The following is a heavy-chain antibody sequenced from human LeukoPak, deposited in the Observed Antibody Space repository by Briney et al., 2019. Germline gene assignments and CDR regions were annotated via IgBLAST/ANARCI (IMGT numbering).Heavy chain of an antibody. D-gene: IGHD5-18*01. CDR3: ARDGYSWNYYYYGMDV. CDR1: GYTFTGYY. CDR2: INPNSGGT. Sequence: GASVKVSCKASGYTFTGYYMHWVRQAPGQGLEWMGWINPNSGGTNYAQKFQGRVTMTRDTSISTAYMELSRLGSDDTAVYYCARDGYSWNYYYYGMDVWGQGTTVTVSS. J-gene: IGHJ6*02. V-gene: IGHV1-2*02.